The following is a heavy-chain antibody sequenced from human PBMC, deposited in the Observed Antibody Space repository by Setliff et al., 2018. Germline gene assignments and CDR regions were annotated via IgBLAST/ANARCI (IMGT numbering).Heavy chain of an antibody. CDR3: ARVGEYRFLEWFMNYYYNYMDA. J-gene: IGHJ6*03. Sequence: GGSLRLSCAASGFTFTSYAMNWVRQAPGKGLEWVAVIWDDGVKKYHADSVKGRFTISRDNAKNTVYLQMNSLRAEDTAVYYCARVGEYRFLEWFMNYYYNYMDAWGKGTTVTVSS. D-gene: IGHD3-3*01. V-gene: IGHV3-33*08. CDR1: GFTFTSYA. CDR2: IWDDGVKK.